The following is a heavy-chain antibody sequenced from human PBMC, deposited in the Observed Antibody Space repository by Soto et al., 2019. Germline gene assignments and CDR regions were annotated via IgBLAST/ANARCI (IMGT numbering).Heavy chain of an antibody. Sequence: SVKVSCKASGGTFSSYTISWVRQAPGQGLEWMGRIIPILGIANYAQKFQGRVTITADKSTSTAYMELSSLRSEDTAVYYCAREDWDIAARAGDDYWGQGTLVTVSS. CDR1: GGTFSSYT. CDR3: AREDWDIAARAGDDY. J-gene: IGHJ4*02. D-gene: IGHD6-6*01. CDR2: IIPILGIA. V-gene: IGHV1-69*04.